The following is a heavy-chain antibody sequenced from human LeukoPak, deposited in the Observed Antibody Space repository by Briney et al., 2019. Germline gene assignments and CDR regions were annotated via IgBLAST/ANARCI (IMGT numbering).Heavy chain of an antibody. CDR2: ISTGSSTI. Sequence: GGSLRLSCAASGFTFSSYSMIWVRQAPGKGLEWVSYISTGSSTIYYADSVKGRFTISRDNAKNSLYLQMNSLRDEDTAVYYCARVSLRMGWLQFFDYWGQGTLVTVSS. CDR1: GFTFSSYS. CDR3: ARVSLRMGWLQFFDY. D-gene: IGHD5-24*01. J-gene: IGHJ4*02. V-gene: IGHV3-48*02.